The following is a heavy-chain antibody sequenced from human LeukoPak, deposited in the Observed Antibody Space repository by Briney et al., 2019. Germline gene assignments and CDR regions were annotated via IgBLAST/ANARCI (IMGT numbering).Heavy chain of an antibody. J-gene: IGHJ4*02. V-gene: IGHV4-30-2*01. D-gene: IGHD3-22*01. CDR1: GGSISSGSYS. CDR3: ARGWLSPHYFDY. CDR2: IYPRGST. Sequence: PSETLSLTCAVSGGSISSGSYSWSWIRQPPGKGLEWIGYIYPRGSTYYNPSLKSRVILSLDKSANQFSLNLSSVTAADTAVYYCARGWLSPHYFDYWGQGTLVTVSS.